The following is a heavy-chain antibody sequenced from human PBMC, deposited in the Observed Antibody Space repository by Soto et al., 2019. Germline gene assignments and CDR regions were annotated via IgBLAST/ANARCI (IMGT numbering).Heavy chain of an antibody. CDR3: ARGTAYSSGWFDY. CDR1: GFTFSYYY. J-gene: IGHJ4*02. CDR2: ISSSSYT. V-gene: IGHV3-11*06. Sequence: GGSLRLSCAASGFTFSYYYMSWIRQAPGKGLEWVSYISSSSYTNYADSVKGRFTISRDNAKNSLYLQMNSLRAEDTAVYYCARGTAYSSGWFDYWGQGTLVTVSS. D-gene: IGHD6-19*01.